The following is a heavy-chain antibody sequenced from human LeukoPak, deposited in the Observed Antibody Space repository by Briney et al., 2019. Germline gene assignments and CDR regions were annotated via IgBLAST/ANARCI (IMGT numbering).Heavy chain of an antibody. J-gene: IGHJ5*02. D-gene: IGHD2-21*02. CDR2: IWYDGSNK. CDR3: ARDQSLRYCGGDCYSGRGFDP. V-gene: IGHV3-33*01. Sequence: GGSLRLSCAASGFTFSSYGMHWVRQAPGKGLEWVAVIWYDGSNKYYADSVKGRFTISRDNSKNTLYLQMDSLRAEDTAVYYCARDQSLRYCGGDCYSGRGFDPWGQGTLVTVSS. CDR1: GFTFSSYG.